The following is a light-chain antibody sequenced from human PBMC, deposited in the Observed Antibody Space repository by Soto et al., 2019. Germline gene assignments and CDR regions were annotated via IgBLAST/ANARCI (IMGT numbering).Light chain of an antibody. CDR1: SSDIGGYNY. CDR3: FSYTSSGTYV. Sequence: QSVLTQPASVSGSAGQSITISCTGTSSDIGGYNYVSWYQQHPGKAPKLMIYEVSNRPSGVSNRFSGSKSGNTASLTISGLQAEDETDYYCFSYTSSGTYVFGTGTKV. J-gene: IGLJ1*01. CDR2: EVS. V-gene: IGLV2-14*01.